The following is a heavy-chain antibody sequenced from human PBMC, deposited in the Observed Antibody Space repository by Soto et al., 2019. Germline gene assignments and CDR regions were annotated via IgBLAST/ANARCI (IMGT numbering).Heavy chain of an antibody. CDR1: GGALRRYA. Sequence: SVKVSCKAPGGALRRYAISTVRQAPGQGLEWMGGIIPIFGTANYAQKFQGRVTLTADESTSTAYIELRSLRSEDTAVYYCAAIAVVPAAISYYYGMEVWGQGTTVTVSS. D-gene: IGHD2-2*02. CDR3: AAIAVVPAAISYYYGMEV. J-gene: IGHJ6*02. CDR2: IIPIFGTA. V-gene: IGHV1-69*13.